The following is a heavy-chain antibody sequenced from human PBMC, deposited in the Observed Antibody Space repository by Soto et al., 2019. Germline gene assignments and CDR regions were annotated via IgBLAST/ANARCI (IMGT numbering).Heavy chain of an antibody. CDR2: IDPSDSQT. Sequence: GEALTISCGVSGYRYAGYWITWLRQNPGKGLAWMGRIDPSDSQTYYSPSFRGHVTISVTKSITTVFLQWSSLRASDTAMYYCARQIYDSDTGPNFQYYFDSWGQGPPVTVSS. J-gene: IGHJ4*02. CDR3: ARQIYDSDTGPNFQYYFDS. D-gene: IGHD3-22*01. CDR1: GYRYAGYW. V-gene: IGHV5-10-1*01.